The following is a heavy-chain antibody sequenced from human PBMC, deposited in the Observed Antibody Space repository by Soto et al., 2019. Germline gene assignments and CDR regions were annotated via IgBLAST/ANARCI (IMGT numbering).Heavy chain of an antibody. CDR1: EYTFNTYY. CDR2: INPTGTTT. V-gene: IGHV1-46*02. J-gene: IGHJ3*02. CDR3: AADPPTEATDPFGI. Sequence: QVQLVQSGAEVKKPGASVKVSCKASEYTFNTYYIHWVRQAPRQGLEWMAIINPTGTTTIYAQRLQRRVTLTPAKSTSTVYMVLPSLPSQDTAVYLCAADPPTEATDPFGIWGQATRLTVSS.